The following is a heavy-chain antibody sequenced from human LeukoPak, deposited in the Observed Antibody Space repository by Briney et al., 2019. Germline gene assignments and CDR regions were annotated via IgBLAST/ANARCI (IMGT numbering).Heavy chain of an antibody. CDR3: AKERVSSGMMEGVLHM. CDR1: GFTFSDYY. CDR2: ISGSGSHT. J-gene: IGHJ3*02. Sequence: GGSLRLSCAASGFTFSDYYMSWLRQAPGKGLEWVSSISGSGSHTYYADSVQGRFTVSRDNSKNTVNLHLNTVRAEDTAVYYCAKERVSSGMMEGVLHMWGQGKRVSVSS. V-gene: IGHV3-11*03. D-gene: IGHD2-8*01.